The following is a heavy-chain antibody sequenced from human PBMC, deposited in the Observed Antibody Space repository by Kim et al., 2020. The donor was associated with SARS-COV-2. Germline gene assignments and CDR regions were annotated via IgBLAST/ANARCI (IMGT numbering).Heavy chain of an antibody. CDR2: IYYSGST. Sequence: SETLSLTCTVSGGSVSSTSYYWSWIRQPPGKGLEWIGYIYYSGSTNYNPSLKSRVTISIDTSKNQFSLRLSSVTAADTAVYYCARDSAGLDAFDIWGQGTMVTVSS. V-gene: IGHV4-61*01. J-gene: IGHJ3*02. CDR1: GGSVSSTSYY. CDR3: ARDSAGLDAFDI. D-gene: IGHD2-15*01.